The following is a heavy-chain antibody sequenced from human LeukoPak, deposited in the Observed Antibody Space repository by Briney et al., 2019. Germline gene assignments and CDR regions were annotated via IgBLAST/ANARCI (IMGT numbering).Heavy chain of an antibody. V-gene: IGHV1-69*13. CDR2: IIPIFGTA. D-gene: IGHD2-21*02. CDR1: GGTFSSYA. J-gene: IGHJ5*02. Sequence: SVKVSCKASGGTFSSYAISWVRQAPGQGLEWMGGIIPIFGTANYAQKFQGRVTITADESTSTAYMELSSLRSEDTAVYCCARGGYGVVVTAAWGFDPWGQGTLVTVSS. CDR3: ARGGYGVVVTAAWGFDP.